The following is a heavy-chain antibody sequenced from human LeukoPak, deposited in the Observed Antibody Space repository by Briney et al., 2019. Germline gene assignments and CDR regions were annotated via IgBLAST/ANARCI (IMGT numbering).Heavy chain of an antibody. J-gene: IGHJ5*02. CDR3: ARAQRVMGNNWFDP. CDR1: GYTFTGYY. CDR2: ISAYNGNT. D-gene: IGHD3-16*01. V-gene: IGHV1-18*04. Sequence: GASVKVSCKASGYTFTGYYIHWVRQAPGQGLEWMGWISAYNGNTNYAQKLQGRVTMTTDTSTSTAYMELRSLRSDDTAVYYCARAQRVMGNNWFDPWGQGTLVTVSS.